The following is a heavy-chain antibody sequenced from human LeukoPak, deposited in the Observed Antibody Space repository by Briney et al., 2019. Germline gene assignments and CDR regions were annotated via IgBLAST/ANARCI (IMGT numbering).Heavy chain of an antibody. V-gene: IGHV3-48*04. CDR2: ISSSGSTI. D-gene: IGHD5-12*01. Sequence: GGSLRLSCAASGFTFSSYAMSWVRQAPGKGLEWVSYISSSGSTIYYADSVKGRFTISRDNAKNSLYLQMNSLRAEDTAVYYCARDRPALGYDYWGQGTLVTVSS. J-gene: IGHJ4*02. CDR3: ARDRPALGYDY. CDR1: GFTFSSYA.